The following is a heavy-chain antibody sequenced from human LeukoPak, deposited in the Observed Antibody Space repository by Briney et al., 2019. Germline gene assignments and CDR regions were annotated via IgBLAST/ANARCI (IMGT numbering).Heavy chain of an antibody. CDR1: GFPFSTYS. J-gene: IGHJ4*01. Sequence: GGSLRLSCAASGFPFSTYSMHWVRQVPGKGLEWVTVISHDGNNKHYADSVGGRFTISRDNSKNTLYLQMDSLRDEDTAVYYCVGRPGGRTDWYGYFWGQGTLVIVSS. CDR2: ISHDGNNK. CDR3: VGRPGGRTDWYGYF. V-gene: IGHV3-30*03. D-gene: IGHD3-9*01.